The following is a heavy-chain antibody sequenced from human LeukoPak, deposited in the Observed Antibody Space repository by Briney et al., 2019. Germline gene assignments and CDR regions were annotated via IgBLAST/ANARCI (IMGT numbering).Heavy chain of an antibody. CDR1: GFTFSSYS. V-gene: IGHV3-48*04. D-gene: IGHD1-26*01. J-gene: IGHJ4*02. Sequence: GGSLRLSCAASGFTFSSYSMNWVRQAPGKGLEWVSFISSSSTIYYADSVKGRFTISRDNAKNSLYLQMNSLRAEDTAVYYCARDRGGSYTAIDYWGQGTLVTVSS. CDR3: ARDRGGSYTAIDY. CDR2: ISSSSTI.